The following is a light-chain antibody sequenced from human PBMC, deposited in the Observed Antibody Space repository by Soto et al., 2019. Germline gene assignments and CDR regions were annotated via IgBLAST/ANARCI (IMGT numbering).Light chain of an antibody. CDR3: CSYAGSSTLV. Sequence: QSVLTQPASVSGSPGQSITISCTGTSTDLGNYNLVSWYQQHPGKAPKLMIYEGSKRPSGISNRFSGSKSGKTASLTVSGLQAEDEADYYCCSYAGSSTLVFGGGTQLTVL. V-gene: IGLV2-23*01. CDR1: STDLGNYNL. CDR2: EGS. J-gene: IGLJ2*01.